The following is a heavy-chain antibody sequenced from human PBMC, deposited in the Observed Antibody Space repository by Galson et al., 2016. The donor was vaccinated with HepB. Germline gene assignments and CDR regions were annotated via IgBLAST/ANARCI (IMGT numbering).Heavy chain of an antibody. V-gene: IGHV3-7*01. CDR3: ARGHFDS. CDR2: INQDGSQT. J-gene: IGHJ5*01. Sequence: SLRLSCAASGFSLSDYWMIWVRQAPGKGLEWVANINQDGSQTNYGDSVKGRFTISRDNAKNSLYLQMNSLRAEDTGVYSCARGHFDSWGQGTLVTVSS. CDR1: GFSLSDYW.